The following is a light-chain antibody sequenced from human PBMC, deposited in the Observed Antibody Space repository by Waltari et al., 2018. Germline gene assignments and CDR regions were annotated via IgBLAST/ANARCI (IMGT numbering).Light chain of an antibody. J-gene: IGKJ5*01. CDR3: QQYGSSSIT. CDR1: QSVSSSY. Sequence: EIVLTQSPGTLYLSPGERVTLSCRASQSVSSSYLAWYQQKPGQAPRLLIYGESSRATGIPGRFSGSGSGTDFTLTISRLEPEDFAVYYCQQYGSSSITFGQGTRLEIK. V-gene: IGKV3-20*01. CDR2: GES.